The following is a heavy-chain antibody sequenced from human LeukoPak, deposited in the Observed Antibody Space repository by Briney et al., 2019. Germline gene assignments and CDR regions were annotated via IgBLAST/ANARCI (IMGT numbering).Heavy chain of an antibody. CDR1: GFTFSSYG. J-gene: IGHJ4*02. D-gene: IGHD3-3*01. CDR2: IRYDRSNK. Sequence: GGSLRLSCAASGFTFSSYGMHWVRQAPGKGLEWVAFIRYDRSNKYYADSVKGRFTISRDNSKNTLYLQMNSLRAEDTAVYYCAKDRPGSDFWSGYYPYYFDYWGQGTLVTVSS. CDR3: AKDRPGSDFWSGYYPYYFDY. V-gene: IGHV3-30*02.